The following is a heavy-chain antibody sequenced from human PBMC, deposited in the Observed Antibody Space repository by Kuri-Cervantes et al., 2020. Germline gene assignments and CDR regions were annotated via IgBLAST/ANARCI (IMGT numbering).Heavy chain of an antibody. J-gene: IGHJ4*02. CDR2: ISWNSGSI. CDR3: ARDHRGAAAGSRAYFDY. CDR1: GFTFDDYA. V-gene: IGHV3-9*01. D-gene: IGHD6-13*01. Sequence: SLKISCAASGFTFDDYAMHWVRQAPGKGLEWVSGISWNSGSIGYADSVKGRFTISRDNAKNSLYLQMNSLRAEDTAVYYCARDHRGAAAGSRAYFDYWGQGTLVTVSS.